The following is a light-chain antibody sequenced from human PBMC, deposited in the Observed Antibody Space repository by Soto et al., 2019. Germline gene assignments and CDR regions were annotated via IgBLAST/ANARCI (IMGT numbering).Light chain of an antibody. CDR2: GAS. Sequence: EVLMTQFPATLSVSPGERATLSCRASENIFTKLAWYQQKFGQTPRLVIFGASTRATGIPDRFSGSESGTEFTLTISSLQSEDIGIYYCQQYNTWPPTFGGGTKVEI. CDR3: QQYNTWPPT. J-gene: IGKJ4*01. V-gene: IGKV3-15*01. CDR1: ENIFTK.